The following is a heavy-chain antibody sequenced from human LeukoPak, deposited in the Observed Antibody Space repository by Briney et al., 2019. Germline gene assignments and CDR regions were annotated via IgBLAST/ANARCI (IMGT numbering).Heavy chain of an antibody. CDR3: ARYNYDFWSGYSKWFDP. CDR1: GGSISSYY. D-gene: IGHD3-3*01. J-gene: IGHJ5*02. Sequence: SETLSLTCTVSGGSISSYYWSWIRQPPGKGLEWIGYIYYSGSTNYNPSLKSRVTISVDTSKNQFSLKLSSVTAADTAVYYCARYNYDFWSGYSKWFDPWGQGTLVTVSS. V-gene: IGHV4-59*01. CDR2: IYYSGST.